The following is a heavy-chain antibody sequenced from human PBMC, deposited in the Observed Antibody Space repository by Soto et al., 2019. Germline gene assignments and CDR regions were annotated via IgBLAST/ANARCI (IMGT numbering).Heavy chain of an antibody. J-gene: IGHJ4*02. D-gene: IGHD3-10*01. V-gene: IGHV3-23*01. CDR1: GFTFSSYA. CDR3: AKDPHLPMVRGVIITMGFDY. Sequence: PGGSLRLSCAASGFTFSSYAMSWVRQAPGKGLEWVSAISGSGGSTYYADSVKGRFTISRDNSKNTLYLQMNSLRAEDTAVYYCAKDPHLPMVRGVIITMGFDYWGQGTLVTVPS. CDR2: ISGSGGST.